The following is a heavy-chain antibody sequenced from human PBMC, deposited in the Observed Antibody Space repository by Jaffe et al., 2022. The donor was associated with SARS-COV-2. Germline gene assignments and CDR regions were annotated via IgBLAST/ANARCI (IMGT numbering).Heavy chain of an antibody. J-gene: IGHJ6*02. CDR1: GFTFSSYD. Sequence: EVQLVESGGGLVQPGGSLRLSCAASGFTFSSYDMHWVRQATGKGLEWVSAIGTAGDTYYPGSVKGRFTISRENAKNSLYLQMNSLRAGDTAVYYCARGASSGYDFWSGYPPSYGMDVWGQGTTVTVSS. CDR2: IGTAGDT. D-gene: IGHD3-3*01. V-gene: IGHV3-13*01. CDR3: ARGASSGYDFWSGYPPSYGMDV.